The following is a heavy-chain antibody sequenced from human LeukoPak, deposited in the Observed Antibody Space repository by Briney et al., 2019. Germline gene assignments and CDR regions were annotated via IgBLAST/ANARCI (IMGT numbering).Heavy chain of an antibody. J-gene: IGHJ4*02. CDR2: IKQDGSEK. Sequence: PGGSLRLSCAASGFTFSSYWMSWVRQAQGKGLEWVANIKQDGSEKNYVDSVKGRFTISRDNAKSSLYLQMSSLRADDTAKYYCAKDSPVATWWGQGTLVTVSS. V-gene: IGHV3-7*03. CDR1: GFTFSSYW. CDR3: AKDSPVATW. D-gene: IGHD1-26*01.